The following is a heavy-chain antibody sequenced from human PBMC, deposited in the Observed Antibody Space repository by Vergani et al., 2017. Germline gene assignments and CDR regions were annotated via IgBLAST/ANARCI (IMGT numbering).Heavy chain of an antibody. D-gene: IGHD2-2*01. CDR1: GYSFTSYW. CDR3: ARHLVVVPADDDWYFDL. CDR2: IYPGDSDT. J-gene: IGHJ2*01. V-gene: IGHV5-51*01. Sequence: EVQLVQSGAEVKKPGESLKISCKGSGYSFTSYWIGWVRQMPGKGLEWMGIIYPGDSDTRYSPSFQGQVTISADKSISTAYLQWSSLKSSETAMYYCARHLVVVPADDDWYFDLWGRGTLVTVSS.